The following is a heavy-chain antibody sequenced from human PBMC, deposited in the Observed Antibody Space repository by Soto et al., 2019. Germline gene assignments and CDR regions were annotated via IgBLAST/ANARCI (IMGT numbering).Heavy chain of an antibody. CDR3: ARSLRWFDP. J-gene: IGHJ5*02. CDR1: GGSISSSSYY. CDR2: IYYSGST. V-gene: IGHV4-39*01. Sequence: SETLSLTCTVSGGSISSSSYYWGWIRQPPGKGLEWIGSIYYSGSTYYNPSLKSRVTITVDTSKNQFSLKLSSVTAADTAVYYCARSLRWFDPWGQGTLVTVSS.